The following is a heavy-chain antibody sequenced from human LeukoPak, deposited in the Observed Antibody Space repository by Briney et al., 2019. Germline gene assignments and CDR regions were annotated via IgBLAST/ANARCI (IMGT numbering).Heavy chain of an antibody. J-gene: IGHJ5*02. Sequence: NAGGSLRLSCAASGFTFSSYGMNWVRQAPGKGLEWVSSISSSGSFIYYADSVKGRLTTSRDNAKNSLYLQMNSLRADDTAVYYCARVVTAAWDWFDPWGQGTLVTVSS. D-gene: IGHD2-2*01. CDR3: ARVVTAAWDWFDP. CDR1: GFTFSSYG. V-gene: IGHV3-21*01. CDR2: ISSSGSFI.